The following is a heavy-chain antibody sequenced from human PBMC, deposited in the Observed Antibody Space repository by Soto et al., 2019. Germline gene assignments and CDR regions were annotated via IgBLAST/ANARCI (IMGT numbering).Heavy chain of an antibody. D-gene: IGHD3-22*01. V-gene: IGHV3-13*01. CDR2: IGTAGDT. J-gene: IGHJ4*02. CDR1: GFTFSSYD. CDR3: ARVYYYDSSGDYFDY. Sequence: GGSLRLSCAASGFTFSSYDMHWVRQATGKGLEWVSAIGTAGDTYYPGSVKGRFSISRENAKNSLYLQMNSLRAGDTAVYYCARVYYYDSSGDYFDYWGQGTLVTV.